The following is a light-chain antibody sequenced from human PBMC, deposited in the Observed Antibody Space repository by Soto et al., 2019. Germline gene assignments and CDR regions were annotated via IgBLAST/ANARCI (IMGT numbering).Light chain of an antibody. J-gene: IGLJ2*01. CDR2: RSN. Sequence: QSVLTQPPSASGTPGQRVTISCSGSGSNIGTNYVYWYQQLPGTAPKLLIYRSNQRPSGVPDRFSGSKSGTSASLVISGLRSEDEADYFCASWDVSLSAGEVFGGGTKLTVL. CDR1: GSNIGTNY. CDR3: ASWDVSLSAGEV. V-gene: IGLV1-47*01.